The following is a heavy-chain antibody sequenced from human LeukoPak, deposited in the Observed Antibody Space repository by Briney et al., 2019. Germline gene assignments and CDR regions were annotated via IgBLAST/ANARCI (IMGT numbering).Heavy chain of an antibody. J-gene: IGHJ5*02. CDR3: TRDDRRSARNNWFDR. Sequence: ASVTVSCKSSGYTFIDYDIHGVRQAPAQGREGMGRNDPKSDGTKYAQKFQGTLHLAREIYINTAYLELSTLSPDHTAMYHCTRDDRRSARNNWFDRWAQGTLVPVSS. CDR1: GYTFIDYD. V-gene: IGHV1-2*06. CDR2: NDPKSDGT. D-gene: IGHD1-26*01.